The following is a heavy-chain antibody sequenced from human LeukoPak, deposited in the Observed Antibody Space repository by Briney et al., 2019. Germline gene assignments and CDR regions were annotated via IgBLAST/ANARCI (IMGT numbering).Heavy chain of an antibody. D-gene: IGHD1-20*01. V-gene: IGHV1-69*13. CDR1: GGTFSSYA. CDR2: IIPILGTA. CDR3: ARDRDNWTYFDY. Sequence: SVKVSCKASGGTFSSYAISWVRQAPGQGLEWMGGIIPILGTANYAQKFQGRVTITADESTSTAYMELSSLRSEDTAVYYCARDRDNWTYFDYWGQGTLVTVSS. J-gene: IGHJ4*02.